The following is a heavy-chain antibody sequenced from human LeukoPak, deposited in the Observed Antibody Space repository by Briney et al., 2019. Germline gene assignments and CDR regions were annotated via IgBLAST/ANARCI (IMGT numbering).Heavy chain of an antibody. Sequence: SETLSLTCTVSGCSISSITYYWGWLRQPPGKGLEWVGHMYYRGNTFYNPSLKSRVTISVDTSKNQFSLKLRSVTAADTAVYFCARLYGNYQDYFDYWGQGTLVTVSS. V-gene: IGHV4-39*07. CDR1: GCSISSITYY. D-gene: IGHD1-7*01. CDR3: ARLYGNYQDYFDY. CDR2: MYYRGNT. J-gene: IGHJ4*02.